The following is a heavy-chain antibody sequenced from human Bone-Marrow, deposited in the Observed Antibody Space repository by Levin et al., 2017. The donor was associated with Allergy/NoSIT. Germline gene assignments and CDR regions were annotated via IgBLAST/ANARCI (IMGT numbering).Heavy chain of an antibody. J-gene: IGHJ3*02. V-gene: IGHV3-23*01. CDR3: AKVRRGLDAFDI. CDR2: ISGSDDST. D-gene: IGHD3/OR15-3a*01. Sequence: PSETLSLTCAASGFIFSSSAMSWVRQAPGKGLEWVSSISGSDDSTYYTDSVKGRLTISRDNSKNTIYLQMNSLRAADTAVYYCAKVRRGLDAFDIWGQGTMVTVSS. CDR1: GFIFSSSA.